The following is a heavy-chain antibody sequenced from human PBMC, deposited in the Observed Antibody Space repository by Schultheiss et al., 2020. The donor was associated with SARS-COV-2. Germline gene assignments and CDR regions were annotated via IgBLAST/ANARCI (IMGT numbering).Heavy chain of an antibody. CDR2: INSDGSST. V-gene: IGHV3-74*01. D-gene: IGHD2-2*02. CDR1: GFTFSSYW. J-gene: IGHJ6*02. Sequence: GGSLRLSCAASGFTFSSYWMHWVRQAPGKGLVWVSRINSDGSSTSYADSVKGRFTISRDNARNSLYLQMNSLRAEDTAIYYCASSIVTAAIFGMDVWGQGTTVTVSS. CDR3: ASSIVTAAIFGMDV.